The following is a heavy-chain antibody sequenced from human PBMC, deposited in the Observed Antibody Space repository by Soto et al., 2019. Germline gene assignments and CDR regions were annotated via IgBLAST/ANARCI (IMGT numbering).Heavy chain of an antibody. V-gene: IGHV1-8*01. J-gene: IGHJ4*02. Sequence: ASVKVSCKASGYTFTSYDINWVRQATGQGLEWMGWMNPNSGNTGYAQKFQGRVTMTRNTSISTAYMELSSLRSEDTAVYYCARDRRGVGYCSSTSCRRGFGYWGKGTLVTVSS. CDR2: MNPNSGNT. CDR1: GYTFTSYD. D-gene: IGHD2-2*01. CDR3: ARDRRGVGYCSSTSCRRGFGY.